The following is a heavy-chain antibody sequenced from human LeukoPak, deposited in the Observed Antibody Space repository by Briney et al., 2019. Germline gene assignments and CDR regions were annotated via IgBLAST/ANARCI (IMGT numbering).Heavy chain of an antibody. V-gene: IGHV3-9*01. D-gene: IGHD3-3*01. J-gene: IGHJ4*02. CDR3: AKGFSRYDFWSGYDYYFDY. CDR2: ISWNSGSI. CDR1: GFTFDDYA. Sequence: KPGGSLRLSCAASGFTFDDYAMHSVRQAPGKGLEWVSGISWNSGSIGYADSVKGRFTISRDNAKNSLYLQMNSLRAEDTALYYCAKGFSRYDFWSGYDYYFDYWGQGTLVTVSS.